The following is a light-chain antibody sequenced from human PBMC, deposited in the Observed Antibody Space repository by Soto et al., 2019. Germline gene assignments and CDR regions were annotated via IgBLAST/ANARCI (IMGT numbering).Light chain of an antibody. CDR3: SSYTSSTTYV. CDR1: GSDVGGYNH. CDR2: EVS. Sequence: SVLTQPASVSGSPGQSITISCTGTGSDVGGYNHVSWYQQHPGKAPKLIIYEVSNRPSGISNRFSGSKSGNTASLTISGLQAEDEADYYCSSYTSSTTYVFATGTKVTV. V-gene: IGLV2-14*01. J-gene: IGLJ1*01.